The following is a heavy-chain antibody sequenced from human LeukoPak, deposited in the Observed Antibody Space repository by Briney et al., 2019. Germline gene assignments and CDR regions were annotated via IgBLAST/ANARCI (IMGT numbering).Heavy chain of an antibody. CDR3: ARVDDSSGSYGGFDY. Sequence: GYLRLSCAAPGFTFNSNSMNWVRPAPGKGLEWVSSISSSSSYIYYADSVKGRFTVSRDNATNSLYLQMNSLRAEDTAVYYCARVDDSSGSYGGFDYWGQGTLVTVPS. CDR1: GFTFNSNS. CDR2: ISSSSSYI. J-gene: IGHJ4*02. V-gene: IGHV3-21*01. D-gene: IGHD3-22*01.